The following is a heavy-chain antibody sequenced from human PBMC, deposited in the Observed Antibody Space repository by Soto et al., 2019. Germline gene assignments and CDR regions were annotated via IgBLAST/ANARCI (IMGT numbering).Heavy chain of an antibody. CDR1: GFIFSDHY. J-gene: IGHJ6*02. CDR2: ISTSGSTK. CDR3: ARRRGGFDYYGMDV. D-gene: IGHD3-10*01. Sequence: QVQLVESGGGLVKPGGSLRLSCAASGFIFSDHYMSWIRQAPGKGLEWVSYISTSGSTKYYADSVKGRFTISRDNAKNSLYLKMNSLRAEDTAVYYCARRRGGFDYYGMDVWVQGTTVTVSS. V-gene: IGHV3-11*01.